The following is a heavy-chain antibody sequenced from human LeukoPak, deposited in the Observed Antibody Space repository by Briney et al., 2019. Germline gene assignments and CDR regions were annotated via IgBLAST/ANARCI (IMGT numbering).Heavy chain of an antibody. CDR3: ARPHGSGSYYQDY. CDR2: ISSSSSYI. D-gene: IGHD3-10*01. CDR1: GFTFSSYS. Sequence: GGSLRLSCAASGFTFSSYSMNWVRQAPGKGLEWVSSISSSSSYIYYADSVKGRFTISRDNAKNSLYLQMNSLRAEDTAVYYCARPHGSGSYYQDYWGQGTLVTVSS. J-gene: IGHJ4*02. V-gene: IGHV3-21*01.